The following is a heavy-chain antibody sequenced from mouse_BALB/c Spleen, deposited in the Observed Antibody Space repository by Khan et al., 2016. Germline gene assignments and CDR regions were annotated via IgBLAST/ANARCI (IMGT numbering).Heavy chain of an antibody. V-gene: IGHV5-6-5*01. CDR1: GFTFSSYA. J-gene: IGHJ2*01. CDR2: ISSGGSP. Sequence: EVELVESGGGLVKPGGSLKLSCAASGFTFSSYAMSWVRQTPEKRLEWVASISSGGSPFYPDILKGRFTISRDNARNILYLQMSSLRSEDTAMYYCTTKVYYCGCWGHGTTLTVSS. CDR3: TTKVYYCGC.